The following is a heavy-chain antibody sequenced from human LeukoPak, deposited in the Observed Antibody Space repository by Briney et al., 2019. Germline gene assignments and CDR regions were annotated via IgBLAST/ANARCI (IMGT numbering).Heavy chain of an antibody. Sequence: ASVKVSCKASGYTFTDCYMHWVRQAPGQGFEWMGWINPNDGDTNYAQKFQGRVTMTRDTSISTAHMEVSRLRSDDTAVYFCARANFLYCSSSTCLFDYWGQGTLVTVSS. CDR2: INPNDGDT. CDR1: GYTFTDCY. J-gene: IGHJ4*02. CDR3: ARANFLYCSSSTCLFDY. V-gene: IGHV1-2*02. D-gene: IGHD2-2*01.